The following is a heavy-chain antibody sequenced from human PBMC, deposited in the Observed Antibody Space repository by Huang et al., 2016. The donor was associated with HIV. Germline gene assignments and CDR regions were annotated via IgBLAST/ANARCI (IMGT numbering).Heavy chain of an antibody. CDR2: IYYGGST. Sequence: QVQLQESGPGLVKPSQTLSLTCSVSGCSISSGGYYWSWLRQPPGKGLEWSGYIYYGGSTYYNPSLKSRVTISVDTSKNQFSLKLSSVTAADTAVYYCAKAVAATANAFDIWGQGTMVTVSS. D-gene: IGHD6-19*01. J-gene: IGHJ3*02. CDR1: GCSISSGGYY. V-gene: IGHV4-30-4*08. CDR3: AKAVAATANAFDI.